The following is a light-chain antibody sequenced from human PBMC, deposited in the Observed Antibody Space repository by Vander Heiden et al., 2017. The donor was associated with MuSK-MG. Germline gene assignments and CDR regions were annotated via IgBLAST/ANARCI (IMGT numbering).Light chain of an antibody. V-gene: IGKV1-5*03. CDR1: LSINNS. CDR3: QQYEAYALT. J-gene: IGKJ4*01. CDR2: KAS. Sequence: DIQMTPSPSTLSASVGARVTLTCRASLSINNSFAWFQQKPGNAPRLMISKASNLESGVPSRFSGSSFGTEFTLTISSLQPDDFATYHCQQYEAYALTFGGGTKLEI.